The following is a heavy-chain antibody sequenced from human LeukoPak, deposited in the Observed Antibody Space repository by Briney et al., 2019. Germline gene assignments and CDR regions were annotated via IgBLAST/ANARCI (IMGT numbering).Heavy chain of an antibody. D-gene: IGHD1-26*01. CDR1: GGSISSYY. V-gene: IGHV4-59*01. J-gene: IGHJ3*02. CDR3: AREVEHMGALDI. CDR2: IYYSGST. Sequence: PSETLSLTCTVSGGSISSYYWSWIRQPPGKGLEWIGYIYYSGSTNYNPSLKSRVTISVDTSKNQFSLKLSSVTAADTAVYYCAREVEHMGALDIWGQGTMVTVSS.